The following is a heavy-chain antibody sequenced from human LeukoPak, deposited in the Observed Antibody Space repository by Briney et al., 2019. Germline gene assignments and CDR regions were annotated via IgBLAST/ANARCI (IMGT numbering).Heavy chain of an antibody. CDR1: GFTFSSYS. J-gene: IGHJ4*02. D-gene: IGHD3-9*01. Sequence: PGGSLRLSCAASGFTFSSYSMNWVRQAPGKGLEWVSSISSSSSYIYYADSVKGRFTISRDNAKNSLYLQMNSLRAEDTAVYYCARVLRYYDILTGYVPCDYWGQGTLVTVSS. CDR2: ISSSSSYI. V-gene: IGHV3-21*01. CDR3: ARVLRYYDILTGYVPCDY.